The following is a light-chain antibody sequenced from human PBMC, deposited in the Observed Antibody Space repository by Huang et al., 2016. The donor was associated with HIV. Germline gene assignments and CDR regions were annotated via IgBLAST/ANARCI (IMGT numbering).Light chain of an antibody. CDR2: GAS. CDR1: QTVNSN. CDR3: QQYNNWLA. J-gene: IGKJ1*01. Sequence: EIVMTQSPATLSVSPGERATLSCRASQTVNSNLAWYQHKPGQAPRLLIYGASTRATVVPASFSGSGSGTKFTLTISSLQSEDFAVYYCQQYNNWLAFGQGTKVEIK. V-gene: IGKV3-15*01.